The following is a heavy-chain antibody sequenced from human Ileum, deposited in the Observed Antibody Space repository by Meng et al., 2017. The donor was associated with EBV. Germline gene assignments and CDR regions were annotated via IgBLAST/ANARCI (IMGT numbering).Heavy chain of an antibody. J-gene: IGHJ1*01. CDR3: ARGVYGPTTRGREYFIH. CDR1: GGSVNGYY. Sequence: WGPARVRPSRTRPLPCGGLGGSVNGYYWTWTGQPPGKGLEWIGEINHSGSTNYNPSLKSRVIISVDTSKNQFSLNLSSVTAADTAVYYCARGVYGPTTRGREYFIHWGRGTLSPSPQ. V-gene: IGHV4-34*01. D-gene: IGHD2-8*01. CDR2: INHSGST.